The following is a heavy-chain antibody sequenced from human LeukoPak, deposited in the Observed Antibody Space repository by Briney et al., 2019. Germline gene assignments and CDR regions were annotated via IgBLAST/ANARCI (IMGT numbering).Heavy chain of an antibody. D-gene: IGHD1-26*01. V-gene: IGHV3-53*01. Sequence: SGGSLRLSCEASGFTVSSDYMSWVRQAPGKGLEWVSVIYRGGTTYYADSVKGRFTISRDNAKNSLYLQMNSLRAEDTAVYYCARESRRVGEGDFDYWGQGTLVTVSS. CDR2: IYRGGTT. CDR1: GFTVSSDY. CDR3: ARESRRVGEGDFDY. J-gene: IGHJ4*02.